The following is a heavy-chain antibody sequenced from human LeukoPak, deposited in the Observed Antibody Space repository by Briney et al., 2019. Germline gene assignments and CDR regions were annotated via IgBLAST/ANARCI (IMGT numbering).Heavy chain of an antibody. D-gene: IGHD3-10*01. J-gene: IGHJ6*02. V-gene: IGHV3-7*01. Sequence: SGGSLRLSCAASGFTFSSYSMNWVRQAPGKGLEWVANIKQDGSEKYYVDSVKGRFTISRDNAKNSLYLQMNSLRAEDTAVYYCARVDALGFGVISYYYGMDVWGQGTTVTVSS. CDR1: GFTFSSYS. CDR3: ARVDALGFGVISYYYGMDV. CDR2: IKQDGSEK.